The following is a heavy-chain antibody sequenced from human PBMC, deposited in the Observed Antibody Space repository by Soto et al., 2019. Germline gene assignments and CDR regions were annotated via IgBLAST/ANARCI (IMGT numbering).Heavy chain of an antibody. CDR3: AKNYGNAFDI. CDR2: IYYSGST. D-gene: IGHD3-10*01. Sequence: SETLSLTWTVSGGSIISYDWSWIRQPPGKGLEWIGYIYYSGSTNYNPSLKSRVTISVDTSKNQFSLKLSSVTAADTAVYYCAKNYGNAFDIWGQGTMVTVS. V-gene: IGHV4-59*01. J-gene: IGHJ3*02. CDR1: GGSIISYD.